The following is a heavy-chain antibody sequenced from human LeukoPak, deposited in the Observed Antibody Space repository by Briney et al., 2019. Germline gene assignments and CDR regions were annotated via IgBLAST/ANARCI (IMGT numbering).Heavy chain of an antibody. V-gene: IGHV3-7*01. D-gene: IGHD1-26*01. CDR3: ARVSGGSGSYCYYYYYMDV. Sequence: PGGSLRLSCAASGFTFSSYWMSWVRQAPGKGLEWVANIKQDGSEKYYVDSVKGRFTISRDNAKNSLYLQMNSLRAEDTAVYYCARVSGGSGSYCYYYYYMDVWGKGTTVTVSS. CDR1: GFTFSSYW. CDR2: IKQDGSEK. J-gene: IGHJ6*03.